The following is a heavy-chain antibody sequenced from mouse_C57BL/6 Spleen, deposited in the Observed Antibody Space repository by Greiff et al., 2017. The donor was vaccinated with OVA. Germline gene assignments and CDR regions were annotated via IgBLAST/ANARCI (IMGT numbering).Heavy chain of an antibody. CDR2: INYDGSST. CDR3: ARDRRGYAFFDY. V-gene: IGHV5-16*01. Sequence: DVKLVESEGGLVQPGSSMKLSCTASGFTFSDYYMAWVRQVPEKGLEWVANINYDGSSTYYLDSLKSRFIISRDNAKNILYLQMSSLKSEDTATYYCARDRRGYAFFDYWGQGTTLTVSS. CDR1: GFTFSDYY. D-gene: IGHD2-2*01. J-gene: IGHJ2*01.